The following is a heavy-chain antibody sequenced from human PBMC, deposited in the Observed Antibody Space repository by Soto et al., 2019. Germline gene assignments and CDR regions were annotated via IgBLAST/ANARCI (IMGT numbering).Heavy chain of an antibody. V-gene: IGHV3-33*01. D-gene: IGHD6-13*01. CDR2: IWYDGSNK. J-gene: IGHJ4*02. CDR1: GFTFSSYG. Sequence: GGSLRLSCAASGFTFSSYGMHWVRQAPGKGLEWVAVIWYDGSNKYYADSVKGRFTISRDNSKNTLYLQMNSLRAEDTAVYYCARDRGSSSPQYYFDYWGQGTLVTVSS. CDR3: ARDRGSSSPQYYFDY.